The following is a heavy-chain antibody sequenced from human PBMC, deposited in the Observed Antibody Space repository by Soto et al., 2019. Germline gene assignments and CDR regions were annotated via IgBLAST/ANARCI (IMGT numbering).Heavy chain of an antibody. Sequence: QVQLVESGGGVVQPGRSLRLSCAASGFSFRSHGMHWVRQAPGKGLEWVAVIWYDGSKKYYADSVKGRFTISSDNSKNTLYLEMNSLRAEDTAVYYCARDSSGVTTYFDSWGQGSLVTSPQ. D-gene: IGHD4-17*01. J-gene: IGHJ4*02. CDR1: GFSFRSHG. CDR3: ARDSSGVTTYFDS. CDR2: IWYDGSKK. V-gene: IGHV3-33*01.